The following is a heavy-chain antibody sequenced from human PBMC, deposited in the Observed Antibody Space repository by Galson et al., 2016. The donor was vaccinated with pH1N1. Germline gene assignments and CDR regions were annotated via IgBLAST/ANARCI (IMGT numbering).Heavy chain of an antibody. CDR2: FSWNSGSI. CDR1: GFTFDDYA. J-gene: IGHJ4*02. V-gene: IGHV3-9*01. CDR3: ARAHGYSSGWYDY. Sequence: SLRLSCAASGFTFDDYAMHWVRQVPGKGLEWVSGFSWNSGSIGYADSVKGRFTISRDNAKNSLYLQMNSLRAEDTALYYCARAHGYSSGWYDYWGQGTLVTVSS. D-gene: IGHD6-19*01.